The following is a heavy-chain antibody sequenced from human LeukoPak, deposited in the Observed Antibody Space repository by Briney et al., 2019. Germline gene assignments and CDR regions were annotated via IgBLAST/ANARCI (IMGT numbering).Heavy chain of an antibody. Sequence: ASVKVSCKASGYTFTNYYMHWVRQAPGQRLEWMGWINAGNGNTKYSQKFQGRVTITRDTSASTAYMELSSLRSEDTAVYYCARCDYVWGSYRPWGQGTLVTVSS. CDR3: ARCDYVWGSYRP. D-gene: IGHD3-16*02. J-gene: IGHJ5*02. V-gene: IGHV1-3*01. CDR2: INAGNGNT. CDR1: GYTFTNYY.